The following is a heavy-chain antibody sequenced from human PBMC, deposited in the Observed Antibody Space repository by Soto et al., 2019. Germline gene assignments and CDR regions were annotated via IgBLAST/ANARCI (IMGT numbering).Heavy chain of an antibody. V-gene: IGHV3-48*01. J-gene: IGHJ4*02. CDR3: ARDRHDYGDYGVRGY. CDR2: ISSSSSTI. D-gene: IGHD4-17*01. Sequence: GGSLRLSCAASGFTFSSYSMNWVRQAPGKGLEWVSYISSSSSTIYYADSVKGRFTISRGNAKNSLYLQMNSLRAEDTAVYYCARDRHDYGDYGVRGYWGQGTLVTVSS. CDR1: GFTFSSYS.